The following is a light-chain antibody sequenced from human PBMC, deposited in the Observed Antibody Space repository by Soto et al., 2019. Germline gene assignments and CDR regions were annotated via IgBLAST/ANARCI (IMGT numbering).Light chain of an antibody. Sequence: VLVTQSTGTLSLSQGERATLSCRASERIYSAYLGWYQQKPGQAPRLLIYGTSSRATGIPDRFSGSGSGTDFTLTISRLEPEDFAVYYCQQYGNSPITFGQGTRLEI. CDR1: ERIYSAY. CDR2: GTS. V-gene: IGKV3-20*01. CDR3: QQYGNSPIT. J-gene: IGKJ5*01.